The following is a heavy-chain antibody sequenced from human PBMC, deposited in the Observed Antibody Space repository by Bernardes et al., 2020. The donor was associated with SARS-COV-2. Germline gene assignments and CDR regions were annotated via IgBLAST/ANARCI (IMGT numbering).Heavy chain of an antibody. J-gene: IGHJ4*02. D-gene: IGHD3-3*01. V-gene: IGHV3-23*01. Sequence: GGSLRLSCAASGFTFSNYATSWLRQAPGKGLEWVSLISSSGGSTYYADSVEGRFTISRDNSKNTLYLQMNSLRAEDTAVYYCATNRLYDFWSGPINWGQGTLVIVSS. CDR3: ATNRLYDFWSGPIN. CDR1: GFTFSNYA. CDR2: ISSSGGST.